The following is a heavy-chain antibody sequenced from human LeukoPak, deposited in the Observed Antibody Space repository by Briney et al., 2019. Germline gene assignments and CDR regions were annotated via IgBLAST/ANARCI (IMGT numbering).Heavy chain of an antibody. J-gene: IGHJ4*02. CDR1: GFTFDDYA. CDR3: AKATYYDFWSGPPYFDY. D-gene: IGHD3-3*01. Sequence: GGSLRLSCAASGFTFDDYAMHWVRQAPGKGLEWVSGISWNSGSIGYADSVKGRFTISRDNAKNSLYLQMNSLRAEDTALYYCAKATYYDFWSGPPYFDYWGQGTLVTVSS. V-gene: IGHV3-9*01. CDR2: ISWNSGSI.